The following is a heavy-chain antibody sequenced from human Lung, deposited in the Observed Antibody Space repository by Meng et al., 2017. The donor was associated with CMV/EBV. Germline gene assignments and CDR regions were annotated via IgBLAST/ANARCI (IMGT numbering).Heavy chain of an antibody. CDR3: AREEAMVGYYTNWFDA. D-gene: IGHD5-18*01. CDR1: GFPFRSYA. CDR2: ISGSVGNT. J-gene: IGHJ5*02. V-gene: IGHV3-23*01. Sequence: GXSXKIXCAASGFPFRSYAMSWVRQAPGKGLEWVSSISGSVGNTYYADSVKGRFTISRDNSGDTLYMQMSSLRAEDTAVYYCAREEAMVGYYTNWFDAWGQGXLVTVSS.